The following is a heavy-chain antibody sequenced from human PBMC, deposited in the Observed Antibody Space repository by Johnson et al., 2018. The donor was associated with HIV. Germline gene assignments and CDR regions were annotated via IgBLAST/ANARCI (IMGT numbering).Heavy chain of an antibody. J-gene: IGHJ3*02. CDR3: AKDLRVFDWFNAYDAFDI. CDR2: IWYDGSNK. Sequence: QVQLVESGGGVVQPGRSLRLSCAASGFIFSSYGMHWVRQAPGKGLEWVAVIWYDGSNKYYADSVKGRFTISRDNSKNTLYLQRNSLRADDTAVYYCAKDLRVFDWFNAYDAFDIWGQGTMVTVSS. CDR1: GFIFSSYG. D-gene: IGHD3-9*01. V-gene: IGHV3-33*06.